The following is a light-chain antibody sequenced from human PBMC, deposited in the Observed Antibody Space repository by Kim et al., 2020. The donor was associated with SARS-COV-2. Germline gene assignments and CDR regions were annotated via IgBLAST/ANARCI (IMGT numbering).Light chain of an antibody. CDR3: QQFKSFPPT. Sequence: AIQLAQSPSSLSASLGDRVTITCRASQGIGTSLAWYRQRPGKAPQLLMEGTSTLESGVPSGFTGSGSGTDFILTISSLQPEDFATYYCQQFKSFPPTFGQGTKLEI. CDR2: GTS. V-gene: IGKV1-13*02. CDR1: QGIGTS. J-gene: IGKJ1*01.